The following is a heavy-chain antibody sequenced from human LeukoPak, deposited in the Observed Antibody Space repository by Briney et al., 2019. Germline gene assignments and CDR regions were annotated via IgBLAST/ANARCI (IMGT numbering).Heavy chain of an antibody. D-gene: IGHD2-15*01. CDR1: GYTFTSFY. V-gene: IGHV1-46*01. J-gene: IGHJ3*02. CDR2: INPSGGRT. CDR3: ARGDEYCSGGSCFYDAFDT. Sequence: ASVKVSCKASGYTFTSFYMHWVRLAPGQGLEWMGIINPSGGRTSYAQKFQDRVTVTRDTSTSTLYMELRSLRSEDTAVYYCARGDEYCSGGSCFYDAFDTWGQGTMVTVSS.